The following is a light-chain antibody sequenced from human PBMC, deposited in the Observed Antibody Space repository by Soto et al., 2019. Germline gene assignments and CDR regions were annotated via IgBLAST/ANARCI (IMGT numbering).Light chain of an antibody. J-gene: IGKJ2*01. CDR3: QQANSFPFT. Sequence: DIQMTQSPSSVSASVGDRVTITCRASQGISSWLDWYQQKPGKAPNLLIYGTSSLQSGVPSRFSGSGSGTEFTLTISSLQPEDFATYYCQQANSFPFTFGQGTKLEIK. V-gene: IGKV1-12*01. CDR1: QGISSW. CDR2: GTS.